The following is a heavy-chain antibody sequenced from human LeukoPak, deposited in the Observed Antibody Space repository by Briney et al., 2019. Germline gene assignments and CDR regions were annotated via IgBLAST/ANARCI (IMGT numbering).Heavy chain of an antibody. CDR2: INPNSGGT. CDR1: GYTFTGYY. CDR3: ARESHRDWNYPSNMDV. J-gene: IGHJ6*03. V-gene: IGHV1-2*02. Sequence: ASVKVSCKASGYTFTGYYMHWVRQAPGQGLEWMGWINPNSGGTNYAQKFQGRVTMTRDTSISTAYMELSRLRSDDTAVYYCARESHRDWNYPSNMDVWGKGTTVTVSS. D-gene: IGHD1-7*01.